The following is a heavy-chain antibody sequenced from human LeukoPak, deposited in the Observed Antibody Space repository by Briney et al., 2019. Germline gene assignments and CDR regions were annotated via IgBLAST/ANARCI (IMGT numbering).Heavy chain of an antibody. Sequence: SKTLSLTCSVSGYSISSGYYWGWIRQPPGKGLEWIGSVFHSGITYYKPSLKSRVTILVDTSKNQFSLKLTSVTAADTAVYYCARRVGRWFGERAYYYNYMDVWGKGTTVTISS. CDR1: GYSISSGYY. J-gene: IGHJ6*03. D-gene: IGHD3-10*01. CDR3: ARRVGRWFGERAYYYNYMDV. CDR2: VFHSGIT. V-gene: IGHV4-38-2*02.